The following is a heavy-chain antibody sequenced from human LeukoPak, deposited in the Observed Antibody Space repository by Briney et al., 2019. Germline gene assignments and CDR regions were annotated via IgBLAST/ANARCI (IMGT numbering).Heavy chain of an antibody. V-gene: IGHV3-53*01. CDR2: IYGGGDT. D-gene: IGHD6-19*01. CDR3: AKDGVVSGTMGRLHY. J-gene: IGHJ4*02. CDR1: GFTVTDNY. Sequence: GGSLRLSCAASGFTVTDNYMNWVRQSSGKGLEWVSVIYGGGDTNYADSVKGRFTISRDNSKNTLFLQMNTLRAEDTAVYYCAKDGVVSGTMGRLHYWGQGTLVTVSS.